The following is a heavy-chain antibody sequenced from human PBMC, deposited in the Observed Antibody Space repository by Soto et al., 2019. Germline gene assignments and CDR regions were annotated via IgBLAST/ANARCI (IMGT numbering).Heavy chain of an antibody. Sequence: QVQLQESGPGLVKPSQTLSLTCTVSGDSISGGGYYWSWIRQHPGKGLEWIGYIYSSGSTEYNPSLKSRVIISIDTSNNLFALNLNSVTAADTAVYYRARGLVEWSNDYWGQGTLVTVSS. V-gene: IGHV4-31*03. CDR3: ARGLVEWSNDY. CDR1: GDSISGGGYY. J-gene: IGHJ4*02. CDR2: IYSSGST. D-gene: IGHD2-8*01.